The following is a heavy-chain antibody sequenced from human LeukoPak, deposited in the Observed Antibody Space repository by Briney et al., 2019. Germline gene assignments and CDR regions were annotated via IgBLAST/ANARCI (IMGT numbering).Heavy chain of an antibody. Sequence: PGGSLRLSCAASGFTFNTYVLSWVRQAPGKGLERVSGIDGNGAETYYADSVKGRFTISRDNSRNTLYLKMNSLRADDTAVYYCARKGESRVFDYWGQGTLVTVSS. D-gene: IGHD3-10*01. V-gene: IGHV3-23*01. CDR1: GFTFNTYV. CDR3: ARKGESRVFDY. J-gene: IGHJ4*02. CDR2: IDGNGAET.